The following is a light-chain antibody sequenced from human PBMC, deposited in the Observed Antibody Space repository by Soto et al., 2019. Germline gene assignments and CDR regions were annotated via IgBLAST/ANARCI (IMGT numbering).Light chain of an antibody. CDR1: SSDVGRYNL. CDR3: CSYVGSSILM. J-gene: IGLJ3*02. Sequence: QSVLTQPASVSGSPGQSITISCTGTSSDVGRYNLVSWYQQLPGKAPKLIIYEVNERPSGISDRFSGSKSGNTASLTISGLQDEDEADYFCCSYVGSSILMFGGATKLSVL. V-gene: IGLV2-23*02. CDR2: EVN.